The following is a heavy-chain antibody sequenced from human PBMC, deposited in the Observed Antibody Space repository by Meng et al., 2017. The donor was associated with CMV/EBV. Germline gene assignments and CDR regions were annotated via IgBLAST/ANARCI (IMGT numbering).Heavy chain of an antibody. Sequence: SETLSLTCTVSGGSISSSSYYWGWIRQPPGKGLEWIGSIYYSGSTYYNPSLKNRVTISVDTSKNQFSLKLSSVTAADTAVYYCARHVYDFWSGHPDAFDIWGQGTMVTVSS. CDR3: ARHVYDFWSGHPDAFDI. J-gene: IGHJ3*02. CDR2: IYYSGST. CDR1: GGSISSSSYY. D-gene: IGHD3-3*01. V-gene: IGHV4-39*01.